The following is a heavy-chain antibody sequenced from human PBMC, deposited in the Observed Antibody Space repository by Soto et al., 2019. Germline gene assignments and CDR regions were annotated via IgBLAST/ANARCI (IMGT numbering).Heavy chain of an antibody. J-gene: IGHJ6*02. CDR2: ISSSSSYT. Sequence: GGSLRLSCAASGFTFSDYYMSWIRQAPGKGLEWVSYISSSSSYTNYADSVKGRFTISRDNAKNSLYLQMNSLRAEDTAVYYCARDLVYGDYVTSPDDYGMDVWGQGTTVTVSS. D-gene: IGHD4-17*01. V-gene: IGHV3-11*05. CDR1: GFTFSDYY. CDR3: ARDLVYGDYVTSPDDYGMDV.